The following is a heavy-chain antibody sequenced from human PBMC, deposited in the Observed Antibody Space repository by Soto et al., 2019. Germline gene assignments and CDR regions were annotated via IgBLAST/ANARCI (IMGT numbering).Heavy chain of an antibody. D-gene: IGHD2-15*01. CDR1: GFTFSSYG. CDR2: IWYDGSNK. CDR3: ARDHGGARGYYGMDV. J-gene: IGHJ6*02. Sequence: QVQLVESGGGVVQPGRSLRLSCAASGFTFSSYGMHWVRQAPGKGLEWVAVIWYDGSNKYYADSVKSRFTISRDNSKNTLYLQMNSLRAEDTAVYYCARDHGGARGYYGMDVWGQGTTVTVSS. V-gene: IGHV3-33*01.